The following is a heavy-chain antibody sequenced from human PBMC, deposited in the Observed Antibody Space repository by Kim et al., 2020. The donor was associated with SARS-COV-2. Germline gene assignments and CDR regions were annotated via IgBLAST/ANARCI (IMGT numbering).Heavy chain of an antibody. CDR3: AREVYNYFGMDV. J-gene: IGHJ6*02. Sequence: GGSLRLSCAASGFSFSSHSMNWVRQAPGKVLEWVSYISSSSSSTYHADSVRGRFTISRDNVNNSLYLQMSVLRDEDTAVYFCAREVYNYFGMDVWGQGTTVIVSS. CDR1: GFSFSSHS. V-gene: IGHV3-48*02. CDR2: ISSSSSST.